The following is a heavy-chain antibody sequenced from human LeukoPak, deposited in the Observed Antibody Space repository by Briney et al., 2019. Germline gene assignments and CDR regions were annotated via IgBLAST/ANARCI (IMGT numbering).Heavy chain of an antibody. CDR3: AGPSEYSSGWGFEY. CDR2: INAGNGNT. D-gene: IGHD6-19*01. CDR1: GYTFTSYA. Sequence: ASVKVSCKTSGYTFTSYAMHWVRQAPGQRLEWMGWINAGNGNTKYSQNFQGRVTITRDTSASTAYMELSSLRSEDTAVYYCAGPSEYSSGWGFEYWGQGTLVTVSS. V-gene: IGHV1-3*01. J-gene: IGHJ4*02.